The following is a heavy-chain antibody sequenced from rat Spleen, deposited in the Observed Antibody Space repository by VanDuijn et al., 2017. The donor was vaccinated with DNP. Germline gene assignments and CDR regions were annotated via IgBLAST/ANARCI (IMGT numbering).Heavy chain of an antibody. CDR1: GFTFSDYY. D-gene: IGHD1-11*01. CDR3: ARYSLRRVWDY. CDR2: ISYDGGDT. J-gene: IGHJ2*01. V-gene: IGHV5-22*01. Sequence: EVQLVESGGGFVQPGRSLKLSCAASGFTFSDYYMAWVRQAPTKGLEWVAYISYDGGDTYNGDSVKGRFTISRDNAKSTLYLQINSLRSEDMATYYCARYSLRRVWDYWGQGVMVTVSS.